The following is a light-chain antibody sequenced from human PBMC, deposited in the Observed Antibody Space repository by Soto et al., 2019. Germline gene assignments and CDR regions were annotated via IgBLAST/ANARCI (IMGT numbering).Light chain of an antibody. J-gene: IGKJ1*01. CDR1: QSISTY. CDR2: AAS. Sequence: DVRMTQSPSSLSASVGDSVTITCRASQSISTYLNWYQQKPGRAPKVVIYAASNLQSGVPSRFSGSGSGTDFTLTIRGLQPGDSATYFCQQSFGITWTFGQGPKVEIK. CDR3: QQSFGITWT. V-gene: IGKV1-39*01.